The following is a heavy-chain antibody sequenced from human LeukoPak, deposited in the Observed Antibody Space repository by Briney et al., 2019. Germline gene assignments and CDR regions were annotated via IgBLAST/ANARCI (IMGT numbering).Heavy chain of an antibody. Sequence: SGPGLVKPSETLSLTCTVSGGSISSYYWSWIRQPAGKGLEWIGRIYSTGSTNYNPSLKSRVTMSVYTSKNQFSLRLRSVTAANTAVYYCARQIASAGTAGFDFWGQGALVTVSS. CDR1: GGSISSYY. CDR3: ARQIASAGTAGFDF. D-gene: IGHD6-13*01. J-gene: IGHJ4*02. CDR2: IYSTGST. V-gene: IGHV4-4*07.